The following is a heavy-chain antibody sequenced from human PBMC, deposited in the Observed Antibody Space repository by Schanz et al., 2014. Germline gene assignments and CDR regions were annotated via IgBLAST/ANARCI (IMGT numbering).Heavy chain of an antibody. V-gene: IGHV1-46*03. CDR2: IIPVLNIA. CDR1: GYTLSAYS. Sequence: QVQLVQSGAEVKKPGASVKVSCKASGYTLSAYSLHWVRQAPGQGLEWMGKIIPVLNIATYAQRFQGRVTMTRDTSTSTVYMELSSLRSEDTAVYYCARDGVDAAAGGNYWGQGTLVTVSS. D-gene: IGHD6-13*01. CDR3: ARDGVDAAAGGNY. J-gene: IGHJ4*02.